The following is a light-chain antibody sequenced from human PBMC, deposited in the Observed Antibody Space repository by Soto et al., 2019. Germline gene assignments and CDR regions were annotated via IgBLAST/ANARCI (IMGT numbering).Light chain of an antibody. CDR1: QSLNNG. V-gene: IGKV1-5*01. J-gene: IGKJ5*01. CDR3: QQYHRSSIT. Sequence: DIHITESPASLSSSVGDRVTITCRASQSLNNGLAWYQQKPGKAPNLLIYDASTLERGVPSRFSGTGSGTEFTLTISSLQPDDFATYYCQQYHRSSITFGQGTRLEFK. CDR2: DAS.